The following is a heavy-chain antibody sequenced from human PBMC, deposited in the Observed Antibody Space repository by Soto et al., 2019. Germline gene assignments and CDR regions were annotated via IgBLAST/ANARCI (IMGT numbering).Heavy chain of an antibody. CDR1: GGSFSGYY. J-gene: IGHJ5*02. CDR2: INHSGST. V-gene: IGHV4-34*01. D-gene: IGHD3-3*01. Sequence: QVQLQQWGAGLLKPSETLSLTCAVYGGSFSGYYWSWIRQPPGKGLEWIGEINHSGSTNYNPSLKSRVTISVDTSKNQFSLKLSSVTAADTAVYYCGRGRRFLEGPLLGLNHNWFDPWGQGTLVTVSS. CDR3: GRGRRFLEGPLLGLNHNWFDP.